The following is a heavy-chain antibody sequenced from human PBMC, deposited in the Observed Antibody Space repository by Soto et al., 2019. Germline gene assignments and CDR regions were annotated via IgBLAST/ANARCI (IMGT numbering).Heavy chain of an antibody. V-gene: IGHV4-59*01. CDR3: ATSSGYLYYYYMDV. CDR1: GGSISSYY. CDR2: IYYSGST. D-gene: IGHD3-3*01. J-gene: IGHJ6*03. Sequence: PSETLSLTCTVSGGSISSYYWSWIRQPPGKGLEWIGYIYYSGSTNYNPSLKSRVTISVDTSKNQFSLKLSSVTAADTAVYYCATSSGYLYYYYMDVWGKGTTVTVSS.